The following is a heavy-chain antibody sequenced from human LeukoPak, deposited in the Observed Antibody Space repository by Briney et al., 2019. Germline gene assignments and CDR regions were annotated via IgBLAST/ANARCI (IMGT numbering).Heavy chain of an antibody. V-gene: IGHV4-38-2*01. J-gene: IGHJ4*02. Sequence: PSETLSRTCAVSDNSISSGSYWGWIRQPPGQGLEWIGSISHSGSSYYTPSLKSRVTITIYSSKNQFSLKLSSVTAAATAVYYCARRRGYISGPGGDYFDYWGQGTLVTVSS. CDR3: ARRRGYISGPGGDYFDY. CDR1: DNSISSGSY. D-gene: IGHD5-12*01. CDR2: ISHSGSS.